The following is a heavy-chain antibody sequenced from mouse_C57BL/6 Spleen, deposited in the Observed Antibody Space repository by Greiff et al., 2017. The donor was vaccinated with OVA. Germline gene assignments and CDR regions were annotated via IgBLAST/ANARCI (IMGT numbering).Heavy chain of an antibody. D-gene: IGHD2-1*01. CDR3: ARYGNYVGYFDY. Sequence: SGPELVKPGASVKMSCKASGYTFTDYNMHWVKQSHGKSLEWIGYINPNNGGTSYNQKFKGKATLTVNKSSSTAYMELRSLTSEDSAVYYCARYGNYVGYFDYWGQGTTLTVSS. V-gene: IGHV1-22*01. CDR1: GYTFTDYN. CDR2: INPNNGGT. J-gene: IGHJ2*01.